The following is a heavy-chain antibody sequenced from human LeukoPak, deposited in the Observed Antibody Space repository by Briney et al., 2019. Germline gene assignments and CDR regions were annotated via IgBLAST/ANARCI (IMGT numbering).Heavy chain of an antibody. CDR2: IYYSGST. V-gene: IGHV4-59*12. CDR3: ARAAPGWVDY. CDR1: GGSISSYY. J-gene: IGHJ4*02. D-gene: IGHD1-26*01. Sequence: SETLSLTCTVSGGSISSYYWSWIRQPPGKGLEWIGYIYYSGSTNYNPSLKSRVTMSVDTSKNQFSLKLSSVTAADTAVYYCARAAPGWVDYWGQGTLVTVSS.